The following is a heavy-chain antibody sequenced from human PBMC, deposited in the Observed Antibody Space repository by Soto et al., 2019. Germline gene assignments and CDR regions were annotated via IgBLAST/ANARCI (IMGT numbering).Heavy chain of an antibody. V-gene: IGHV4-59*01. CDR3: AREGVRYCTNGVCYTAPGVNY. CDR1: GGSISSYY. D-gene: IGHD2-8*01. J-gene: IGHJ4*02. CDR2: IYYSGGT. Sequence: PSETLSLTCTVYGGSISSYYWSWIRQPPGKGLEWIGYIYYSGGTNYNPSLKSRVTISVDTSKNQFSLKLSSVTAADTAVYYCAREGVRYCTNGVCYTAPGVNYWGQGALVTVSS.